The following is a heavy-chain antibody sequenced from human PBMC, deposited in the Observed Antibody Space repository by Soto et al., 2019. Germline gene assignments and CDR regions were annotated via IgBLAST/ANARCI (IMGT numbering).Heavy chain of an antibody. V-gene: IGHV1-8*01. CDR2: MNPNSGNT. J-gene: IGHJ6*02. Sequence: YTFTSYDINWVRQATGQGLEWMGWMNPNSGNTGYAQKFQGRVTMTRNTSISTAYMELSSLRSEDTAVYYCARVLKLGYCSSTSCYTDYYGMDVWGQGTTVTVSS. CDR3: ARVLKLGYCSSTSCYTDYYGMDV. D-gene: IGHD2-2*02. CDR1: YTFTSYD.